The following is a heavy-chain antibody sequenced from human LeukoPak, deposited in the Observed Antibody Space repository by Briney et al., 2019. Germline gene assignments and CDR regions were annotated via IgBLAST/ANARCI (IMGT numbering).Heavy chain of an antibody. CDR1: GFTFSDYG. CDR2: IWYDGNNE. Sequence: PGRSLRLSCAASGFTFSDYGMHWVRQAPVKGLEWVAVIWYDGNNERYADSVKGRFTVSRDNSKNTLYLQMNSLRAEDTAVHYCARTGEFSAALDYWGQGTLVTVSS. V-gene: IGHV3-33*03. J-gene: IGHJ4*02. CDR3: ARTGEFSAALDY. D-gene: IGHD3-16*02.